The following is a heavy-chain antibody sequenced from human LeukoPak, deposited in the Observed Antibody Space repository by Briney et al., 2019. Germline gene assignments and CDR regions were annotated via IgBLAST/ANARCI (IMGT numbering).Heavy chain of an antibody. CDR1: GFTFNTYT. J-gene: IGHJ4*02. D-gene: IGHD1-26*01. Sequence: GGSLRLSCAASGFTFNTYTMNWVRQAPGKGLEWVSSLGSRGSYIYYADSVKGRFTISRDNAKNSLYLQMNGLRAEDTAVYYCAKVGSGSYLQYFDYWGQGTLVTVSS. V-gene: IGHV3-21*04. CDR2: LGSRGSYI. CDR3: AKVGSGSYLQYFDY.